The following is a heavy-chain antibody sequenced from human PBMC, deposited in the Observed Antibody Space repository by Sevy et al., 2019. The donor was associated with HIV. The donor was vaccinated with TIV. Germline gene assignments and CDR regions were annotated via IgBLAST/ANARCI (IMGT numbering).Heavy chain of an antibody. D-gene: IGHD2-2*01. V-gene: IGHV3-23*01. CDR1: GFTFNNYA. J-gene: IGHJ4*02. CDR2: FSFGCGKI. CDR3: AREGCSKPHDY. Sequence: GGSLRLSCAAYGFTFNNYAMSWVRQAPGKGLEWVSTFSFGCGKINYADSVKGRFTISRDNSKNTLYLQMNSLRAEDTALYYCAREGCSKPHDYWGQGTLVTVSS.